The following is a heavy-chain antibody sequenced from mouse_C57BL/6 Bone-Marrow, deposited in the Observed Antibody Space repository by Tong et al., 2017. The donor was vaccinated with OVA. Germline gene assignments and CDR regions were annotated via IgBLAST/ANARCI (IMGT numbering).Heavy chain of an antibody. CDR2: IYPGDGDT. V-gene: IGHV1-80*01. J-gene: IGHJ3*01. CDR1: GYTFTGYW. CDR3: ARSILGRFAY. D-gene: IGHD4-1*01. Sequence: VQLQESGPELVKPGASVKISCKATGYTFTGYWIEWVKQRPGHGLEWIGRIYPGDGDTNYNGKFKGKATLTADKSSSTAYMQLSSLTSEDSAVYFCARSILGRFAYWGQGTLVTVSA.